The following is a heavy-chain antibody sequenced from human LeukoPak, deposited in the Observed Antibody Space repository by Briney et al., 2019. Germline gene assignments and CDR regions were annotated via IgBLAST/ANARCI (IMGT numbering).Heavy chain of an antibody. CDR2: IIPIFGTA. J-gene: IGHJ4*02. CDR1: RGTFISYA. D-gene: IGHD6-13*01. Sequence: GASVKVSCKASRGTFISYAISWVRQAPGQRLEWMGGIIPIFGTANYAQKFQGRVTITTDESTSTAYMELSSLRAEDTAVYYCLCFGLGAHGAGTYWGQGTLVTVSS. CDR3: LCFGLGAHGAGTY. V-gene: IGHV1-69*05.